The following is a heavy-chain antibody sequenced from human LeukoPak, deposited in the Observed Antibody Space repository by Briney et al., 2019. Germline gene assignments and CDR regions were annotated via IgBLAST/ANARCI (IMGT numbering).Heavy chain of an antibody. D-gene: IGHD2-15*01. V-gene: IGHV5-51*01. CDR1: GSIFTTYW. CDR3: ARQKGGYCSGGSCYGLIYFDY. J-gene: IGHJ4*02. Sequence: GASLQISCRASGSIFTTYWIACVRPLPGKVLEWMGIIYPGDSDTRYSPSFQGQVTISADKSISTAYLQWSSLKASDTAMYYCARQKGGYCSGGSCYGLIYFDYGGQGTLVTVSA. CDR2: IYPGDSDT.